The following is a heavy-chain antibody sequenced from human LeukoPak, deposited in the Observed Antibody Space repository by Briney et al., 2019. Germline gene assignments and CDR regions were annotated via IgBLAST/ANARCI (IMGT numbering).Heavy chain of an antibody. J-gene: IGHJ3*02. CDR3: ARWFVTKAFDI. D-gene: IGHD2/OR15-2a*01. V-gene: IGHV3-48*01. CDR1: GFTFSSYS. CDR2: ITASGTAM. Sequence: GGSLRLSCAASGFTFSSYSMNWVRQAPGKGLEWVSHITASGTAMFYADSVKGRFTISRDNAKNSLYLQMNSLRAEDTAVYYCARWFVTKAFDIWGQGTMVTVSS.